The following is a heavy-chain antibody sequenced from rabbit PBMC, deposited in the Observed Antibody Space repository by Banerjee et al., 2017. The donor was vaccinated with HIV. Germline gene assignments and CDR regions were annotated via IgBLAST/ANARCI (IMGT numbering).Heavy chain of an antibody. CDR3: ARDLAGVIGWNFNL. Sequence: QQQLEESGGGLVKPGGSLTLTCTASGFSFSSSYWICWVRQAPGKGLEWIACIYGGSSGSTYYANWASGRFTISKTSSTTVTLQMTSLTAADTATYFCARDLAGVIGWNFNLWGPGTLVTVS. CDR2: IYGGSSGST. D-gene: IGHD4-1*01. J-gene: IGHJ4*01. V-gene: IGHV1S45*01. CDR1: GFSFSSSYW.